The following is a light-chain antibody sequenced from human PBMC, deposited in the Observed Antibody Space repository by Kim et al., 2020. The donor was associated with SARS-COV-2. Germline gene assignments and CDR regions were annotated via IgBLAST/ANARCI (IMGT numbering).Light chain of an antibody. CDR2: AAS. V-gene: IGKV1-17*03. CDR1: QGINSY. CDR3: LQHHGYPYT. J-gene: IGKJ2*01. Sequence: IQMTQSPSAMSASVGDRVTITCRASQGINSYLAWFQQKSGRVPERLIFAASSLQSGVPSRFSGSQSGTEFTLTITSLQPEDSATYYCLQHHGYPYTFGQGTKLEI.